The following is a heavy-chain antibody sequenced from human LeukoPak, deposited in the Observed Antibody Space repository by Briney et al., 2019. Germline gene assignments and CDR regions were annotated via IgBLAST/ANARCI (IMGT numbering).Heavy chain of an antibody. V-gene: IGHV4-39*01. J-gene: IGHJ4*02. CDR2: IYYSGSP. CDR1: GGSISSSSYY. CDR3: ARRSSSGWYDY. D-gene: IGHD6-19*01. Sequence: SETLSLTCTVSGGSISSSSYYWGWIRQPPGKGLEWIGNIYYSGSPYYNPSLKSRVTISVDTSKNQFSLKLSSVTAADTAMYYCARRSSSGWYDYWGQGTLVTVSS.